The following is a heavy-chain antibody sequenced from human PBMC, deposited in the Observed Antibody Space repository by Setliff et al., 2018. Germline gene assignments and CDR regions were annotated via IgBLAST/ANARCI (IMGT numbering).Heavy chain of an antibody. CDR3: ARDLVLLGYQLDY. CDR2: INPSGGST. J-gene: IGHJ4*02. V-gene: IGHV1-46*01. D-gene: IGHD2-8*01. CDR1: GGTFSSYA. Sequence: ASVKVSCKASGGTFSSYAISWVRQAPGQGLEWMGIINPSGGSTSYAQKFQGRVTMTRDTSTSTVYMELSSLRSEDTAVYYCARDLVLLGYQLDYWGQGTLVTVSS.